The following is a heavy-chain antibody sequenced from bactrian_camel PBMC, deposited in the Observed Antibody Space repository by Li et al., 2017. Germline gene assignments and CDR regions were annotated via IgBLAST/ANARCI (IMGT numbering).Heavy chain of an antibody. CDR3: AAGVVVNGNLISLRNK. J-gene: IGHJ3*01. V-gene: IGHV3S55*01. CDR1: GFTDSRYC. CDR2: SYYDSST. Sequence: QLVESGGGSAQAGGSLTLACEISGFTDSRYCMGWFRQAPGKEREVVALSYYDSSTYYATSVKGRFTIFQDNAKNSLYLQMNSLKPEDTAMYYCAAGVVVNGNLISLRNKWGQ. D-gene: IGHD2*01.